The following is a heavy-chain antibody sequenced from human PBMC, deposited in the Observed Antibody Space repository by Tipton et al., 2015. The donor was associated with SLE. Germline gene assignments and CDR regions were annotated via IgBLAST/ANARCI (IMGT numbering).Heavy chain of an antibody. V-gene: IGHV3-13*01. CDR2: IGTAGDT. J-gene: IGHJ4*02. Sequence: SLRLSCVASGFNFSVYAMNWVRQAPGKGLEWVSVIGTAGDTFYQGSVKGRLSISRENAKNTFYLHLNNLRVEDTAVYYCARGRSGRYIDYGRQGPLVTVSS. CDR3: ARGRSGRYIDY. CDR1: GFNFSVYA. D-gene: IGHD1-26*01.